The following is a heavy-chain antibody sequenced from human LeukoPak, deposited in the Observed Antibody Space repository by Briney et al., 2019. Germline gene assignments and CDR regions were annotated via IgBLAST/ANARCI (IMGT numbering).Heavy chain of an antibody. CDR3: ARDGSGAVTTPYGMDV. J-gene: IGHJ6*02. V-gene: IGHV4-30-4*01. CDR2: IYYSGST. D-gene: IGHD4-17*01. CDR1: GGSICGGDYY. Sequence: NPSETLSLTCTVSGGSICGGDYYWSWIRQPPGKGLEWIGYIYYSGSTYYNPSLKSRVTISVDTSKNHFSLKLSSVTAADTAVYYCARDGSGAVTTPYGMDVWGQGTTVTVSS.